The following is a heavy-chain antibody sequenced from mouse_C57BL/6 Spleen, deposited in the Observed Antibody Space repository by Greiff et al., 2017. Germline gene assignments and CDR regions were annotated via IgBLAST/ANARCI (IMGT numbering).Heavy chain of an antibody. CDR1: GYTFTDYY. Sequence: EVQLQQSGPELVKPGASVKISCKASGYTFTDYYMNWVKQSHGKSLEWIGDINPNNGGTSYNQKFKGKATLTVDKSSSTAYMELRSLTSEDSAVYYCARCWDVRYYYAMDYWGQGTSVTVSS. D-gene: IGHD4-1*01. CDR2: INPNNGGT. V-gene: IGHV1-26*01. CDR3: ARCWDVRYYYAMDY. J-gene: IGHJ4*01.